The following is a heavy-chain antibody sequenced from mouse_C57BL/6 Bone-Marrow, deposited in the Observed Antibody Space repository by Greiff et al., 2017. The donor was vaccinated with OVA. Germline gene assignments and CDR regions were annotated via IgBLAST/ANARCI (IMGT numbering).Heavy chain of an antibody. CDR2: ISNGGGST. CDR3: ARQGTYGNYTLYYAIDY. D-gene: IGHD2-1*01. V-gene: IGHV5-12*01. J-gene: IGHJ4*01. Sequence: EVQLVESGGGLVQPGGSLKLSCAASGFTFSDYYMYWVRQTPEKGLEWVAYISNGGGSTYYPDTVKGRFTFSRDNTKNTLYLQMSRLKSEDTAMYYCARQGTYGNYTLYYAIDYWGQGTSVTVSS. CDR1: GFTFSDYY.